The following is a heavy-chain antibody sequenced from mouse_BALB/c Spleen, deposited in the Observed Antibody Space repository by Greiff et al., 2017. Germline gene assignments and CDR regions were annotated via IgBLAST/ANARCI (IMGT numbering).Heavy chain of an antibody. J-gene: IGHJ3*01. CDR3: ARGYYGSSDGWFAY. Sequence: DLVKPGASVKLSCKASGYTFTSYWINWIKQRPGQGLEWIGRIAPGSGSTYYNEMFKGKATLTVDTSSSTAYIQLSSLSSEDSAVYYCARGYYGSSDGWFAYWGQGTLVTVSA. CDR2: IAPGSGST. D-gene: IGHD1-1*01. V-gene: IGHV1S41*01. CDR1: GYTFTSYW.